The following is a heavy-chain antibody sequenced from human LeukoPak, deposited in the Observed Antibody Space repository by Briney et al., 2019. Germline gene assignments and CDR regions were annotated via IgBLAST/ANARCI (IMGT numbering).Heavy chain of an antibody. V-gene: IGHV3-15*01. J-gene: IGHJ4*02. CDR2: IKSKTDGGTT. CDR1: GFTFSNAW. CDR3: TTTERYFDWFYY. D-gene: IGHD3-9*01. Sequence: GGSLRLSCAASGFTFSNAWMSWVRQAPGKGLEWVGRIKSKTDGGTTDYAAPVKGRFTISRDDSKNTLYLQMNSLKTEDTAVYYCTTTERYFDWFYYWGQGTLVTVSS.